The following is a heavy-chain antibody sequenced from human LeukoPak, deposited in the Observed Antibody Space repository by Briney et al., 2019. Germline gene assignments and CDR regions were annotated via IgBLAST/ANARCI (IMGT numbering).Heavy chain of an antibody. V-gene: IGHV1-46*01. CDR3: ARDGSSYDFDY. CDR1: GYTFTSYY. CDR2: INPSGGST. Sequence: ASVKVSCRASGYTFTSYYMHWVRQAPGQGLEWMGIINPSGGSTSYAQKFQGRVTMTRDTSTSTVYMELSSLRSEDTAVYYCARDGSSYDFDYWGQGTLVTVSS. J-gene: IGHJ4*02. D-gene: IGHD3-22*01.